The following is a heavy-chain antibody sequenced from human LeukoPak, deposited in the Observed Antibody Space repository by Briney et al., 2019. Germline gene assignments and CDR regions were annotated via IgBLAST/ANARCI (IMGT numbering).Heavy chain of an antibody. CDR1: GFTVSSNY. CDR3: ARGAPDIVATIDY. CDR2: IYSGGST. J-gene: IGHJ4*02. V-gene: IGHV3-53*01. D-gene: IGHD5-12*01. Sequence: PGGSLRLSCAASGFTVSSNYMSWVRQAPGKGLEWVSVIYSGGSTYYADSVKGRFTISRDNSKNTLYLQMNSLRAEDTAVYYCARGAPDIVATIDYWGQGTLVTVSS.